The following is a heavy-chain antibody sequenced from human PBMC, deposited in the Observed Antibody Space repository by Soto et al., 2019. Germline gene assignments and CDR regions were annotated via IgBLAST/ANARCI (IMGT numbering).Heavy chain of an antibody. J-gene: IGHJ4*02. CDR1: GGSISNSNW. Sequence: SETLSLTCGVFGGSISNSNWWTWVRQPPGKGLEWIGEIYHSGSTNYNSSLMSRVTISLDKPNNQFSLKLTSVTAADTAVYYCAHRPIVGAAIWGQGTLVTVSS. CDR2: IYHSGST. V-gene: IGHV4-4*02. CDR3: AHRPIVGAAI. D-gene: IGHD1-26*01.